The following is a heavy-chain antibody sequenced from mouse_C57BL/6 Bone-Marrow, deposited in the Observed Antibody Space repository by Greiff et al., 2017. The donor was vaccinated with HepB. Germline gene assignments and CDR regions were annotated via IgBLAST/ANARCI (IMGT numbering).Heavy chain of an antibody. CDR2: IYPGSGST. V-gene: IGHV1-55*01. J-gene: IGHJ3*01. CDR1: GYTFTSYW. CDR3: AREGAYYSNWSY. Sequence: QVQLQQPGAELVKPGASVKMSCKASGYTFTSYWITWVKQRPGQGLEWIGDIYPGSGSTNYNQKFKGKSTLTVDKSSSTAYMQLSSLTSEDSAVYYCAREGAYYSNWSYWGQGTLVTVSA. D-gene: IGHD2-5*01.